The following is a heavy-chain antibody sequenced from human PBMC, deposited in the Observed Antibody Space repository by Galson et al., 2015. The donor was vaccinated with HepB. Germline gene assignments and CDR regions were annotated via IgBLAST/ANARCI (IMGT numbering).Heavy chain of an antibody. J-gene: IGHJ6*02. Sequence: SVTVSCKASGSTFTSYDINWVRQATGQGLEWMGWMNPNSGNTGYAQKFQGRVTMTRNTSISTAYMELSSLRSEDTAVYYCARADILKHYDFWSGWVSLAHYYYGMDVWGQGTTVTVSS. CDR3: ARADILKHYDFWSGWVSLAHYYYGMDV. V-gene: IGHV1-8*01. CDR2: MNPNSGNT. D-gene: IGHD3-3*01. CDR1: GSTFTSYD.